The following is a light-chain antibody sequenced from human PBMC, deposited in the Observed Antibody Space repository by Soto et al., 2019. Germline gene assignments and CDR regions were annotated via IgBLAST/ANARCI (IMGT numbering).Light chain of an antibody. Sequence: DIQMTQSPSALSASVGDRVTITCRSSQSVTTWLNWYQQKPGKAPKLLIYTASNLQSGLPSRFTGSGSGTEFTLTISSLQSDDFATYYCQQYSTSPLTFGQGTRLEI. CDR2: TAS. V-gene: IGKV1-5*03. CDR3: QQYSTSPLT. CDR1: QSVTTW. J-gene: IGKJ5*01.